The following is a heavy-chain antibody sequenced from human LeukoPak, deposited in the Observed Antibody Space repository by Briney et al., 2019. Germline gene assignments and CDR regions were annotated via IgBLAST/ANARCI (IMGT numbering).Heavy chain of an antibody. CDR3: AKGPYYNGSSGLLLSGWFDP. V-gene: IGHV3-9*01. CDR2: ISWNRGSI. Sequence: PGRSLRLSCAAYGFTFDDYAMHWVRQAPGKGLEWVSGISWNRGSIGNADSVKRRFTISRENATTYLYLQMNSLRAEATALYYCAKGPYYNGSSGLLLSGWFDPWGQGTLVTVSS. CDR1: GFTFDDYA. D-gene: IGHD3-22*01. J-gene: IGHJ5*02.